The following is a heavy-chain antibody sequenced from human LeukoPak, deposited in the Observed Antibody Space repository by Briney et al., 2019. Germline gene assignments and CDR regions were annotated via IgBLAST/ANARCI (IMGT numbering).Heavy chain of an antibody. V-gene: IGHV3-23*01. CDR1: GFTFSSYA. CDR3: AKELDSSGWNYYYGMDV. D-gene: IGHD6-19*01. Sequence: HSGGSLRLSCAASGFTFSSYAMSWVRQAPGKGLEWVSAISGSGGSTYYADSVKGRFTISRDNSKNTLYLQMNSLRAEDTAVYYCAKELDSSGWNYYYGMDVWGQGTTVTVSS. J-gene: IGHJ6*02. CDR2: ISGSGGST.